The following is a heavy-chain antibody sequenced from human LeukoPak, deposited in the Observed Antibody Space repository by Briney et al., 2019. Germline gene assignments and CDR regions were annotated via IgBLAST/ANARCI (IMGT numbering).Heavy chain of an antibody. CDR2: ISAYNGNT. V-gene: IGHV1-18*01. D-gene: IGHD7-27*01. Sequence: ASVKVSCKASGYTFTSYGISWVRQAPGQGLEWMGWISAYNGNTNYAQKLQGRVTMTTDTSTSTAYMELRSLRSDDTAVYYCARDLFRLGIGNWFDPWGQGTLVAVSS. J-gene: IGHJ5*02. CDR1: GYTFTSYG. CDR3: ARDLFRLGIGNWFDP.